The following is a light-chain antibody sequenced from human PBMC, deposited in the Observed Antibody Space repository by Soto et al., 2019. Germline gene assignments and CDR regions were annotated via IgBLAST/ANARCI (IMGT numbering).Light chain of an antibody. J-gene: IGLJ1*01. CDR3: SSYTSSSTLDV. Sequence: QSVLTQPASVSGSPGQSITTSCTGTSSDVGGYNYVSWYQQHPGKAPKLMIYEVSNRPSGVSNRFSGSKSGNTASLTISGLQAEDEADYYCSSYTSSSTLDVFGTGTRSPS. CDR2: EVS. CDR1: SSDVGGYNY. V-gene: IGLV2-14*01.